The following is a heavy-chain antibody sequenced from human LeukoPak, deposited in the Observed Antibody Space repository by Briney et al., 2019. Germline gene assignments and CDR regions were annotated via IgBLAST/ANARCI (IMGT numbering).Heavy chain of an antibody. CDR2: INPDGSQT. CDR3: ARDLGYGALDP. Sequence: GGSLRLSCAASGFTFTTYWMNWVRQAPGKGLEWVALINPDGSQTIYVDSVKGRFTISRVNAENSLYLQMNTLRAEDTAVYYCARDLGYGALDPWGQGTLVTVSS. V-gene: IGHV3-7*01. CDR1: GFTFTTYW. D-gene: IGHD4-17*01. J-gene: IGHJ5*02.